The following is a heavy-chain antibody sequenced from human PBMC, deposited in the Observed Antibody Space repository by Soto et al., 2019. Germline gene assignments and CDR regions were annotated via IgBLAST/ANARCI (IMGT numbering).Heavy chain of an antibody. CDR2: ISSAVNT. Sequence: GGSLRLSCGGSGFTFSDYAMSWVRQAPGKGLEWVSAISSAVNTYYADSVKGRFTISRDNSKNTLSLQMNSLRAEDTAVYYCAKQVRDGTSSPYYFDYWGQGTLVTVSS. CDR3: AKQVRDGTSSPYYFDY. CDR1: GFTFSDYA. J-gene: IGHJ4*02. V-gene: IGHV3-23*01. D-gene: IGHD6-6*01.